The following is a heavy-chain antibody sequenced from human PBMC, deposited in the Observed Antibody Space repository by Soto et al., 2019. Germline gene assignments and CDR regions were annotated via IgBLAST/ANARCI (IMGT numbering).Heavy chain of an antibody. V-gene: IGHV3-9*01. J-gene: IGHJ4*02. CDR3: AKDKGSSGYYYFDY. Sequence: PGGSLRLSCAASGFTFDDYAMPWVRLAPGKGLEWRSGISWNSGRIGYADSVKGRFTISRDNAKNSLYLHMNSLRADDTVLYYCAKDKGSSGYYYFDYWGQGTLVTV. CDR2: ISWNSGRI. CDR1: GFTFDDYA. D-gene: IGHD3-22*01.